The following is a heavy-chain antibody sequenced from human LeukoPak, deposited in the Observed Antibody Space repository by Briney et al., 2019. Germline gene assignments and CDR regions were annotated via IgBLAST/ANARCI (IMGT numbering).Heavy chain of an antibody. D-gene: IGHD6-25*01. CDR3: ARALRPYYFDY. CDR1: GFTFSSYG. CDR2: IWYDGSNE. J-gene: IGHJ4*02. Sequence: ERSLRLPCAASGFTFSSYGMHWVRQAPGKGLEWVAIIWYDGSNEYYADSVKGRFTISRDNSKNTLYLQMNSLRAEDTAVYYCARALRPYYFDYWGQGTLVTVSS. V-gene: IGHV3-33*01.